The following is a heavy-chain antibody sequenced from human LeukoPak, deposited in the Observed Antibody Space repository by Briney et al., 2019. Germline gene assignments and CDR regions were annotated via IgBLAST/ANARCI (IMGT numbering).Heavy chain of an antibody. CDR3: AQDRD. CDR1: GFTFSSHV. J-gene: IGHJ4*02. CDR2: ISGGGGST. V-gene: IGHV3-23*01. Sequence: GGSLRLSCADSGFTFSSHVMTWVRQAPGKGLEWVSSISGGGGSTYYADSVKGRFTISRDNSKSTLYLQMNSLRVEDTAAYYCAQDRDWGQGTLVSVSS.